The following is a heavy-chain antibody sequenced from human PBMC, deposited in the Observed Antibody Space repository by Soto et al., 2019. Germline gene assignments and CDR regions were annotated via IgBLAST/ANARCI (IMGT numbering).Heavy chain of an antibody. D-gene: IGHD3-10*01. CDR1: GGTFSSYT. V-gene: IGHV1-69*02. J-gene: IGHJ5*02. CDR3: GHYGSGSYSNWFDP. Sequence: SVKVSCKASGGTFSSYTISWVRQAPGQGLEWMGRIIPILGIANYAQKFQGRVTITADKSTSTAYMGLSSLRSEDTAVYYCGHYGSGSYSNWFDPWGQGTLVTVSS. CDR2: IIPILGIA.